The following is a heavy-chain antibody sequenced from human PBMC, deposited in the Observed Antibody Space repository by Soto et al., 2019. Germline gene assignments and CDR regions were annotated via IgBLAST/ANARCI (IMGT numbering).Heavy chain of an antibody. CDR1: GGSISSGDDY. CDR2: IYYSGST. J-gene: IGHJ5*02. V-gene: IGHV4-30-4*01. D-gene: IGHD3-9*01. CDR3: PRGNILTGYPPHNWFDP. Sequence: TLALTFTVSGGSISSGDDYWSWIRQPPGKGLEWIGYIYYSGSTYYNPSLKSRVTISVDTSKNQFSLKLSSVTAADTAVYYCPRGNILTGYPPHNWFDPWGQGTLVTVSS.